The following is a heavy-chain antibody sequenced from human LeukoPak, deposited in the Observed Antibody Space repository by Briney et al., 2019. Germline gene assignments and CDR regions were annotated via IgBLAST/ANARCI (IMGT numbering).Heavy chain of an antibody. J-gene: IGHJ3*02. Sequence: SETLSLTCTVSSRSISSYYWSWIRPPPGKGRGWIGYIYYSGSTSYNTPLKSRVTISVDTSKTQFSMKLSSVTAADTAVYYCARRRNDYGDYGRNAFDIWGQGTMVTVSS. CDR1: SRSISSYY. V-gene: IGHV4-59*08. D-gene: IGHD4-17*01. CDR3: ARRRNDYGDYGRNAFDI. CDR2: IYYSGST.